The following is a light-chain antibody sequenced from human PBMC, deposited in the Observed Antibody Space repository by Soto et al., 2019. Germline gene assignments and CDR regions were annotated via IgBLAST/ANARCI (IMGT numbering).Light chain of an antibody. CDR1: SSDVGGYHY. CDR3: TSFTSSNTGV. CDR2: EVT. Sequence: QSVLTQPASVSGSPGQSITISCTGTSSDVGGYHYVSWFQHHPGKPPKLMIYEVTIRPSGVSDRFSGSKSANTASLTISGLQDEDEADYYCTSFTSSNTGVFGGGTKLTVL. J-gene: IGLJ3*02. V-gene: IGLV2-14*01.